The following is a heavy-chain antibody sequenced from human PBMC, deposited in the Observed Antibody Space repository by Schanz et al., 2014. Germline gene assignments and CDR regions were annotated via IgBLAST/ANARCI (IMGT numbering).Heavy chain of an antibody. D-gene: IGHD3-10*01. Sequence: QVHLVQSGAEVKRPGASVKVSCKASEYSFTSYSMHWVRQAPGQRLEWMGWINTGSGDTKYSQNFQGRVTITRDTSASTAYMELSSLRSEDTAVYYCASGVHVSSLQKGLQFWGRGTLVIVSS. CDR3: ASGVHVSSLQKGLQF. CDR1: EYSFTSYS. V-gene: IGHV1-3*04. CDR2: INTGSGDT. J-gene: IGHJ1*01.